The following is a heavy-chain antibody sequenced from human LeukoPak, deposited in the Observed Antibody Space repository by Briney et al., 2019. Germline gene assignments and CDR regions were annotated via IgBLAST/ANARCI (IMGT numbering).Heavy chain of an antibody. Sequence: GGSLRLSCAASGFTFSSYSMNWVRQAPGKGPEWVSSISSSSSYIYYADSVKGRFTISRDNAKNSLYLQMNSLRAEDTAVYYCATTIAAAGNEFDYWGQGTLVTVSS. D-gene: IGHD6-13*01. CDR2: ISSSSSYI. CDR1: GFTFSSYS. CDR3: ATTIAAAGNEFDY. V-gene: IGHV3-21*01. J-gene: IGHJ4*02.